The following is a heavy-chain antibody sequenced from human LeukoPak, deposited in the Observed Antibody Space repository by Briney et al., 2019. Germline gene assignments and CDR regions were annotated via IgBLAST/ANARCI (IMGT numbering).Heavy chain of an antibody. Sequence: PSQTLSLTCTVSGGSISSGDYYWSWIRQPPGKGLEWIGYIYHSGSTYYNPSLKSRVTISVDRSKNQFSLKLSSVTAADTAVYYCARERVGGSYSPGYYFDYWGQGTLVTVSS. CDR2: IYHSGST. V-gene: IGHV4-30-2*01. CDR1: GGSISSGDYY. CDR3: ARERVGGSYSPGYYFDY. D-gene: IGHD1-26*01. J-gene: IGHJ4*02.